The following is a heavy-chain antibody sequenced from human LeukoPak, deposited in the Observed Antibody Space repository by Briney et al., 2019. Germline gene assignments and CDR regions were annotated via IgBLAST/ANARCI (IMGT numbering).Heavy chain of an antibody. CDR3: ASGPLGGFWSGYRDAFDI. CDR2: IIPILGIA. Sequence: ASVKVSCKASGGTFSSYAISWVRQAPGQGLEWMGRIIPILGIANYAQKFQGRVTITADESTSTAYMELSSLRSEDTAVYYCASGPLGGFWSGYRDAFDIWGQGTMVTVSS. V-gene: IGHV1-69*04. CDR1: GGTFSSYA. J-gene: IGHJ3*02. D-gene: IGHD3-3*01.